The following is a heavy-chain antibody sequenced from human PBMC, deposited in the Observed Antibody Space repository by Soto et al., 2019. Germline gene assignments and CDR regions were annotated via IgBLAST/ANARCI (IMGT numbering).Heavy chain of an antibody. CDR3: ARGRIGAVAENDY. CDR2: IYSGGST. CDR1: GFTVSNNY. D-gene: IGHD6-19*01. V-gene: IGHV3-53*01. J-gene: IGHJ4*02. Sequence: EVQLVESGGGLIQPGGSLRLSCAASGFTVSNNYMSWVRQAPGKGLEWVSVIYSGGSTYYADSVKGRFTISRDNSKNTLYLQMNSLRAEDTAVYYCARGRIGAVAENDYWGQGTLVTVSS.